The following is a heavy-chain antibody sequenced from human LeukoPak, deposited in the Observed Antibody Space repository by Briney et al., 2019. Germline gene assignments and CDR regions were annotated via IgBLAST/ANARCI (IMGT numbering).Heavy chain of an antibody. CDR3: AKGWVTTNRFEN. CDR2: ISGSGGST. CDR1: GFIFSSYA. V-gene: IGHV3-23*01. J-gene: IGHJ4*02. Sequence: GGSLRLSCAAPGFIFSSYALSWVRQAPGKGLEWVSVISGSGGSTYYGNSVKGRFTISRDNSKNTLYLQMNSLRAEDTAVYYCAKGWVTTNRFENWGQGTLVTVSS. D-gene: IGHD4-17*01.